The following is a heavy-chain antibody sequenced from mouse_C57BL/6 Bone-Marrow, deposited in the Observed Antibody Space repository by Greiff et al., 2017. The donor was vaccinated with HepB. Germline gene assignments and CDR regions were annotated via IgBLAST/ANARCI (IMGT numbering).Heavy chain of an antibody. V-gene: IGHV5-17*01. Sequence: EVQRVESGGGLVKPGGSLKLSCAASGFTFSDYGMHWVRQAPEKGLEWVAYISSGSSTIYYADTVKGRFTISRDNAKNTLFLQMTSLRSEDTAMYYCARGIYYYGSSPYYWGQGTTLTVSS. CDR2: ISSGSSTI. D-gene: IGHD1-1*01. J-gene: IGHJ2*01. CDR3: ARGIYYYGSSPYY. CDR1: GFTFSDYG.